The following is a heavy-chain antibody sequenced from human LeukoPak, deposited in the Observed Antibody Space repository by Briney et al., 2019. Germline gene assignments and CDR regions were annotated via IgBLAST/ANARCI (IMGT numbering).Heavy chain of an antibody. J-gene: IGHJ4*02. CDR3: AREVLRGASCQDY. Sequence: GGSLRLSCAASGFTFSSYWMHWVRQAPGKGLVWVSRINSDGNSITYADSVKGRFTISRDNAKNTLYLQMNSLRAEDTAVYYCAREVLRGASCQDYWGQGTLVSVSS. D-gene: IGHD2-15*01. CDR2: INSDGNSI. V-gene: IGHV3-74*03. CDR1: GFTFSSYW.